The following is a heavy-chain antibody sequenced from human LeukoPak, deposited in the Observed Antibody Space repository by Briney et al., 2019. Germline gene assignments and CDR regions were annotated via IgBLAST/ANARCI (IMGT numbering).Heavy chain of an antibody. V-gene: IGHV3-30-3*01. CDR3: ARVGYYASGPFSYFDY. Sequence: GRSLRLSCAASGLTSRGYAMHWVRQAPGKGLEGVAVISYDGSNEYYADSVKGRFTISRDNSKNTLYLQMNSLSVEDTAVYYCARVGYYASGPFSYFDYWGQGTLVTVSS. D-gene: IGHD3-10*01. CDR1: GLTSRGYA. J-gene: IGHJ4*02. CDR2: ISYDGSNE.